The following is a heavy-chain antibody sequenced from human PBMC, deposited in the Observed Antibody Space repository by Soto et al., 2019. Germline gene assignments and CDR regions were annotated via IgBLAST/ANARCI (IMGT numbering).Heavy chain of an antibody. V-gene: IGHV3-30*18. Sequence: QVQLVESGGGVVQPGRSLRLSCAASGFTFSSYGMHWVRQAPGKGLEWVAVISYDGSNKYYADSVKGRFTISRDNSKNTLYLQMNSLRAEDTAVYYCAKVSGYDYISYYYYGMDVWGQGTTVTVSS. CDR3: AKVSGYDYISYYYYGMDV. CDR2: ISYDGSNK. D-gene: IGHD5-12*01. CDR1: GFTFSSYG. J-gene: IGHJ6*02.